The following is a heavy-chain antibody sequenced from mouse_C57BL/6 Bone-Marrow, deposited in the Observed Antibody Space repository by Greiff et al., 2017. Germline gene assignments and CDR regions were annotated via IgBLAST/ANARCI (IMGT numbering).Heavy chain of an antibody. V-gene: IGHV14-4*01. J-gene: IGHJ3*01. CDR3: TQHPIQLWLAY. Sequence: EVKLEQPGAELVRPGASVKLSCTASGYNIKDDYMHWVKQRPEQGLEWIGWIDPENGDTDYAPKFKGKATITVDTSSNTAYLQLSSLTSEDTAVYYCTQHPIQLWLAYWGQGTLVTVSA. CDR1: GYNIKDDY. D-gene: IGHD6-5*01. CDR2: IDPENGDT.